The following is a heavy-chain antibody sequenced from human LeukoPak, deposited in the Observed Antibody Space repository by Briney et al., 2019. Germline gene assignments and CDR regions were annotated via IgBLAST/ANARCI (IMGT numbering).Heavy chain of an antibody. D-gene: IGHD6-13*01. V-gene: IGHV4-59*01. CDR3: ARDSIAAAYFDY. CDR1: GGSISSYY. J-gene: IGHJ4*02. Sequence: SETLSLTCTVSGGSISSYYWSWIRQPPGKGLEWIGYIYYSGSTNYNPSLMSRVTISVDTSKNQFSLKLSSVTAADTAVYYCARDSIAAAYFDYWGQGTLVTVSS. CDR2: IYYSGST.